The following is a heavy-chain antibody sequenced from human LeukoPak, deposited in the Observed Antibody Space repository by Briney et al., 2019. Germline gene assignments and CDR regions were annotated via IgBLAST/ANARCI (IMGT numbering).Heavy chain of an antibody. Sequence: GRTVRLSCAASGFTFNIYGKYGVRQAPGKGLEWVAVISYDGSNKYYADSVKGRFTISRDNSKNTLFPQMNSLRAEDTALYYCAKLLITRVVIPPALDSWGQGTLVTVSS. V-gene: IGHV3-30*18. D-gene: IGHD2/OR15-2a*01. J-gene: IGHJ4*02. CDR2: ISYDGSNK. CDR1: GFTFNIYG. CDR3: AKLLITRVVIPPALDS.